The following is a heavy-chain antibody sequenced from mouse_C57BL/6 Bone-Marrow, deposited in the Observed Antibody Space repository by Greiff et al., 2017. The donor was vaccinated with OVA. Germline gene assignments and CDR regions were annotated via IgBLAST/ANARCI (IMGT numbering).Heavy chain of an antibody. CDR2: IYPGDGDT. V-gene: IGHV1-80*01. D-gene: IGHD2-4*01. CDR1: GYAFSSYW. J-gene: IGHJ3*01. Sequence: SGAELVKPGASVKISCKASGYAFSSYWMNWVKQRPGKGLEWIGQIYPGDGDTNYNGKFKGKATLTADKSSSTAYMQLSNLTSEDSAVYFCLYYDLFAYWGQGTLVTVSA. CDR3: LYYDLFAY.